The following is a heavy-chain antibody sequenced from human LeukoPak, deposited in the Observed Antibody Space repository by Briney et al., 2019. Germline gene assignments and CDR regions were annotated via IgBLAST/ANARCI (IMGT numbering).Heavy chain of an antibody. CDR2: MNPNSGNT. CDR1: GYTFTNYD. J-gene: IGHJ4*02. CDR3: ASDFPSRLLDY. Sequence: ASVKVSCKAFGYTFTNYDTNWVRQATGQGLEWMGWMNPNSGNTGYAQKFQGRVTMTRNTSISTAYMELSSLRSEDTAIYYCASDFPSRLLDYWGQGTLLTVSS. V-gene: IGHV1-8*02. D-gene: IGHD5/OR15-5a*01.